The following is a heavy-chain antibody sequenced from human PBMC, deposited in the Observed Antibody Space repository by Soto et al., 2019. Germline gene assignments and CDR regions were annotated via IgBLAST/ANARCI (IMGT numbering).Heavy chain of an antibody. J-gene: IGHJ4*02. CDR3: AASLSRRGYCSGGRCSRPIDF. Sequence: SVKVSCKASGFTFTSSAVQWVRQARGQRLEWMGWIVVGSGHTNNAHKFQERVSLTRDMSTSTAYMELSSLRSEDTAVYYCAASLSRRGYCSGGRCSRPIDFWGQGTLVTVSS. CDR2: IVVGSGHT. V-gene: IGHV1-58*01. D-gene: IGHD2-15*01. CDR1: GFTFTSSA.